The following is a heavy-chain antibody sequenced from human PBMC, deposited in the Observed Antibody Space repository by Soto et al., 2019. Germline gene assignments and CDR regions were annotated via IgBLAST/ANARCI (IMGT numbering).Heavy chain of an antibody. CDR3: ARGYSSGWSDAFDM. Sequence: PSETLSLTCTVSSVSINSFTNHYCSWIRQPPGKGLEWIGYIYYSGSTNYNPSLKSRVTISVDTSNNQFSLKLSSVTAADTAVYYCARGYSSGWSDAFDMWGQGTMVTVSS. CDR2: IYYSGST. D-gene: IGHD6-19*01. J-gene: IGHJ3*02. V-gene: IGHV4-59*11. CDR1: SVSINSFTNHY.